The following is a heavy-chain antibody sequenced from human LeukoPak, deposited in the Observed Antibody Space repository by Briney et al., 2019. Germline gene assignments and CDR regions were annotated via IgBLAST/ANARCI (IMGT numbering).Heavy chain of an antibody. CDR3: ARRDSFSSGAFDI. V-gene: IGHV5-51*01. CDR2: IYPDDSDT. J-gene: IGHJ3*02. Sequence: PGESLKISCKGSGYSFTSYWIGWVRQMPGRGLEWMGIIYPDDSDTRYSPSFQGQVTISADKSISTAYLQCSSLKASDTAMYYCARRDSFSSGAFDIWGQGTMVTVSS. D-gene: IGHD6-6*01. CDR1: GYSFTSYW.